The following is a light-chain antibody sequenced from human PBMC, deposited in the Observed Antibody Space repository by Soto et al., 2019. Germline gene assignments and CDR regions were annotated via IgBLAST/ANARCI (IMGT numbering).Light chain of an antibody. CDR1: QSVSSY. J-gene: IGKJ3*01. CDR3: QQRRT. CDR2: DAS. Sequence: EIVLTQSPATLSLSPGERATLSCRASQSVSSYLAWYQQKPGQAPRLLIYDASNRAPGIPARFSGSGSGTDFTLTISSLEPEDFEVYYCQQRRTFGPGTKVDIK. V-gene: IGKV3-11*01.